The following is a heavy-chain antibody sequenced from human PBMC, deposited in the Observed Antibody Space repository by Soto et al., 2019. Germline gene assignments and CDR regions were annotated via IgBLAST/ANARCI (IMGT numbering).Heavy chain of an antibody. J-gene: IGHJ6*02. V-gene: IGHV1-69*13. CDR2: IIPIFGTA. D-gene: IGHD6-25*01. CDR1: GGTFSSYA. CDR3: ARPVSSAFLCMDV. Sequence: SVKVSCKASGGTFSSYAISWVRQAPGQGLEWMGGIIPIFGTANYAQKFQGRVTITADESTSTAYMELSSLRSEDTAVYYCARPVSSAFLCMDVWGQGTTVTVSS.